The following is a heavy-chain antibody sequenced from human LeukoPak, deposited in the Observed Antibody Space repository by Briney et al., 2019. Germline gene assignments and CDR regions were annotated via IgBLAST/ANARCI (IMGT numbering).Heavy chain of an antibody. V-gene: IGHV3-30*18. CDR2: ISYDGSNK. CDR3: AKDEGDYVGNYFDY. D-gene: IGHD4-17*01. J-gene: IGHJ4*02. CDR1: GFTFSSYG. Sequence: GGSLRLSCAASGFTFSSYGMHWVRQAPGKGLEWVAVISYDGSNKYYADSVKGRFTISRDNSKNTLYLQMNSLRAEDTAVYYCAKDEGDYVGNYFDYWGQGTLDTVSS.